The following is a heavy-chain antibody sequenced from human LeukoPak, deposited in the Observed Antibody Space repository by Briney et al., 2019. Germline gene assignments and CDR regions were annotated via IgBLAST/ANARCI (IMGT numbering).Heavy chain of an antibody. Sequence: ASVKVSCKASGYTFTSYYMHWVRQAPGQGLEWMGIINPSGGSTSYAQKFQGRVTMTRDTSTSTAYMELSSLRSEDTAVYYCARGRVYCSSTSCQRRGYYYYYMDVWGKGTTVTVSS. CDR2: INPSGGST. D-gene: IGHD2-2*01. CDR3: ARGRVYCSSTSCQRRGYYYYYMDV. J-gene: IGHJ6*03. CDR1: GYTFTSYY. V-gene: IGHV1-46*01.